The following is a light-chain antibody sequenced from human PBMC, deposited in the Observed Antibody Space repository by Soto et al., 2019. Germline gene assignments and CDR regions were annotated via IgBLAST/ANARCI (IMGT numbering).Light chain of an antibody. CDR2: AAS. J-gene: IGKJ5*01. CDR1: QTISSY. V-gene: IGKV1-39*01. Sequence: DIQMTQSPSSLSASIGDRVTITCRASQTISSYLNWYQQKPGKAPRLLIYAASSLQSGVPSRFSGSGSGTDFTLTISSLQSEDFAVYYCQQYNNRPITFGQGTRLEI. CDR3: QQYNNRPIT.